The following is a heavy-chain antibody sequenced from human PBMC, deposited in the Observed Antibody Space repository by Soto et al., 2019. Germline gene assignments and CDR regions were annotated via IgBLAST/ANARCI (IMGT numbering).Heavy chain of an antibody. CDR1: GFTFTNHA. CDR2: IWYDGTIT. Sequence: SLRLSCAATGFTFTNHAMLWVRQAPGKGLEWVAAIWYDGTITYSADSVKGRLTISRDNSKNTLYLQMNPEDTGTYFCAHAGDYDLLSFDHWAPGTLVTVSS. CDR3: GDYDLLSFDH. D-gene: IGHD4-17*01. J-gene: IGHJ4*01. V-gene: IGHV3-33*03.